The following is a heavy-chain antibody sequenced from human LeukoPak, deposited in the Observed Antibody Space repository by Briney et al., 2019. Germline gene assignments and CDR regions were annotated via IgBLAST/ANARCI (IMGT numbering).Heavy chain of an antibody. V-gene: IGHV4-34*12. Sequence: PSETLSLTCAVYGGSFSGYYWSWIRQPPGKGLEWIGEIIHSGSTNYNPSLKSRVTISLDTSKNQFSLKLSSVTAADTAVYYCARVRSGYSSSWYVNYWGQGTLVTVSS. J-gene: IGHJ4*02. CDR1: GGSFSGYY. CDR2: IIHSGST. CDR3: ARVRSGYSSSWYVNY. D-gene: IGHD6-13*01.